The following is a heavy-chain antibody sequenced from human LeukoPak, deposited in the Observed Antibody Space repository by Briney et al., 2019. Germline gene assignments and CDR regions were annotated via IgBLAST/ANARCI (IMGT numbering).Heavy chain of an antibody. V-gene: IGHV1-69*06. D-gene: IGHD6-19*01. CDR1: GGTFSSYA. CDR2: IIPIFGTA. CDR3: AHQRRGVAVAPPGTFDY. Sequence: SVKVSCKASGGTFSSYAISWVRQASGQGLEWMGGIIPIFGTANYAQKFQGRVTITADKSTSTAYMELSSLRSEDTAVYYCAHQRRGVAVAPPGTFDYWGQGTLVTVSS. J-gene: IGHJ4*02.